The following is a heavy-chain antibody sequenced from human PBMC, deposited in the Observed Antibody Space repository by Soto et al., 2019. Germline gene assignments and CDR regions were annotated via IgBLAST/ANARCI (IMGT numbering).Heavy chain of an antibody. D-gene: IGHD3-3*01. CDR2: ISAYNGNT. Sequence: ASVKVSCKASGYTFTSYGIGWVRQAPGQGLEWMGWISAYNGNTNYAQKLQGRVTMTTDTSTSTAYMELRSLRSDDTAVYYCARDPRDNTIFGVVKLYYYYGMDVWGQGTTVTVSS. CDR1: GYTFTSYG. J-gene: IGHJ6*02. V-gene: IGHV1-18*01. CDR3: ARDPRDNTIFGVVKLYYYYGMDV.